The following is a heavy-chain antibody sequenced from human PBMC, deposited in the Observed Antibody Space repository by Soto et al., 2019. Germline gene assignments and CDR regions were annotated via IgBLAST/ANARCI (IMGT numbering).Heavy chain of an antibody. CDR2: ISYDGNNK. D-gene: IGHD2-15*01. CDR3: ARHLVVDATTAYFDY. Sequence: QVPLVESGGGVVQPGRSLRLSCAASGFTFSSYAIHWVRQAPGKGLEWVAVISYDGNNKYYADSVKGRFTISRDNAXXTLCLQMNSLRPEDTAVYYCARHLVVDATTAYFDYWGQGTLVTVSS. V-gene: IGHV3-30-3*01. CDR1: GFTFSSYA. J-gene: IGHJ4*02.